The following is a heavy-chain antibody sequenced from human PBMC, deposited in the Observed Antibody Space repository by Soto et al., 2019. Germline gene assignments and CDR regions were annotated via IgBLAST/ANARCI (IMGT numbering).Heavy chain of an antibody. Sequence: PSETLSLTCAVSGGAFTGYYWSWVRQPPGKGLEWIGEILYTGSTTYNPSLKGRVTISVDTSKNHFSLIVTSVTAADTAVYYCARVLSGSSALDYWGQGILVTVS. D-gene: IGHD3-3*01. CDR1: GGAFTGYY. J-gene: IGHJ4*02. V-gene: IGHV4-34*12. CDR3: ARVLSGSSALDY. CDR2: ILYTGST.